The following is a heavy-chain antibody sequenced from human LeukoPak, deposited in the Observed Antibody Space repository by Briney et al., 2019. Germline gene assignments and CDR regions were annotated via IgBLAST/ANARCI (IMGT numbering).Heavy chain of an antibody. CDR3: ANQGATQGC. Sequence: GGSLRLSCAASGFIFTTYAMIWVRQAPGKGLEWVSTISGGGGSTFYADSVKGRFTIFRVNSKNTLYLQMNSLRAEDTAVYYCANQGATQGCWGQGTLVTVSS. J-gene: IGHJ4*02. D-gene: IGHD1-26*01. CDR1: GFIFTTYA. V-gene: IGHV3-23*01. CDR2: ISGGGGST.